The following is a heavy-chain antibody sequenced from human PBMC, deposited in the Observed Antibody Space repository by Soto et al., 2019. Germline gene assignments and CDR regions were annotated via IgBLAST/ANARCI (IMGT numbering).Heavy chain of an antibody. D-gene: IGHD2-2*01. CDR2: ISAYNGNT. CDR1: GYTFTSYG. CDR3: ARVPRGVVVPSAMHY. V-gene: IGHV1-18*01. J-gene: IGHJ4*02. Sequence: QVQLVQSGAEVKKPGASVKVSCKASGYTFTSYGISWVRQAPGQGLEWMGWISAYNGNTNYAQKLQGRVTMTTDTYTSTAYMELRSLRADDTDVYYCARVPRGVVVPSAMHYWGQGTLVTGSS.